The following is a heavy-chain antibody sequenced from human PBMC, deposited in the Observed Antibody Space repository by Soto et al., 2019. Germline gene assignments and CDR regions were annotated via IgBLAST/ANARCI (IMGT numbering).Heavy chain of an antibody. Sequence: PGGSLRLSCAASGFTFSNYWMSWIRQAPGKGLEWVSYISSSGSTIYYADSVKGRFTISRDNAKNSLYLQMNSLRAEDTAVYYCARSSDFWSGYPPNWFDPWGQGTLVTVSS. CDR1: GFTFSNYW. D-gene: IGHD3-3*01. J-gene: IGHJ5*02. CDR3: ARSSDFWSGYPPNWFDP. CDR2: ISSSGSTI. V-gene: IGHV3-11*04.